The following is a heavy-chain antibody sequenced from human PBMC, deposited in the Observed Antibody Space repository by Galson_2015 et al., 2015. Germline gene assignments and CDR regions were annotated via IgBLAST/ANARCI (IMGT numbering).Heavy chain of an antibody. CDR3: VKDSGYGDYFDY. V-gene: IGHV3-64D*06. CDR1: GFTFSSYA. CDR2: ISSNGGST. J-gene: IGHJ4*02. Sequence: SLRLSCAASGFTFSSYAMHWVRQAPGKGLEHVSAISSNGGSTYYADSVKGRFTISRDNSKNTLYLQMSSLRAEDTAVYYCVKDSGYGDYFDYWGQGTLVTVSS. D-gene: IGHD5-12*01.